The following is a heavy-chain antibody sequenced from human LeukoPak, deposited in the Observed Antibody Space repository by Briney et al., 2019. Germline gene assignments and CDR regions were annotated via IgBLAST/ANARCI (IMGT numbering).Heavy chain of an antibody. Sequence: GGSLRLSCAASGFTFSSYWMSWVRQAPGKGLEWVANIKQDGSEKYYVDSVKGRFTISRDNAKNSLYLQMNSLRAEDTAVYYCARDVGDPKRITMVRGVISSYYGMDVWGQGTTVTVYS. CDR3: ARDVGDPKRITMVRGVISSYYGMDV. CDR2: IKQDGSEK. D-gene: IGHD3-10*01. V-gene: IGHV3-7*03. CDR1: GFTFSSYW. J-gene: IGHJ6*02.